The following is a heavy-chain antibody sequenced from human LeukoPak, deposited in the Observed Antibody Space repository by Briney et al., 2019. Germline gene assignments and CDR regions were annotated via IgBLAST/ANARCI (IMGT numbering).Heavy chain of an antibody. Sequence: GGSLRLSCAASGFTFSSYVMNWVRQAPGKGLEWISQISSSGSSKYYADSVKGRFTISRDNAKNSLYLQMSSLGAEDTAVYYCARPSRDGYTVFKYWGQGSLVTVSS. D-gene: IGHD5-24*01. CDR2: ISSSGSSK. V-gene: IGHV3-48*01. J-gene: IGHJ4*02. CDR1: GFTFSSYV. CDR3: ARPSRDGYTVFKY.